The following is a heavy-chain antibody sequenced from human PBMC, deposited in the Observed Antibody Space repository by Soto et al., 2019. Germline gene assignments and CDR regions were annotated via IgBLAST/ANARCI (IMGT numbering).Heavy chain of an antibody. V-gene: IGHV5-10-1*01. CDR2: IVPSDSYT. CDR3: TIQYCSGGSCRYYGMDV. J-gene: IGHJ6*02. CDR1: GYSFTSYW. D-gene: IGHD2-15*01. Sequence: PGESLKISCKGSGYSFTSYWISWMRQMPGKGLEWMGRIVPSDSYTNYSPSFQGHVTISADKSISTAYLQWSSLKASDTAMYYCTIQYCSGGSCRYYGMDVWGQGTTVTVSS.